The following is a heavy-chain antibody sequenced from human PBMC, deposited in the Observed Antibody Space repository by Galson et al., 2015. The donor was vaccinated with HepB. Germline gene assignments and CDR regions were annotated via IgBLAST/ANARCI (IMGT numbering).Heavy chain of an antibody. D-gene: IGHD5-24*01. CDR1: GGTFSSYA. CDR3: ARSQRDGYHFGDAFDI. J-gene: IGHJ3*02. CDR2: IIPIFGTA. Sequence: SVKVSCKASGGTFSSYAISWVRQAPGQGLEWMGGIIPIFGTANYAQKFQGRVTITADESTSTAYMELSSLRSEDTAVYYCARSQRDGYHFGDAFDIWGQGTMVTVSS. V-gene: IGHV1-69*13.